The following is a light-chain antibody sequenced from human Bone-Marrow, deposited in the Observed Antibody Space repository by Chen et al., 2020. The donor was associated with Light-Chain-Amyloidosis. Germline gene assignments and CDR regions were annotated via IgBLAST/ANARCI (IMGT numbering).Light chain of an antibody. V-gene: IGLV1-47*01. CDR2: RNN. CDR1: RSNIESHY. Sequence: QSVLTQPPSVSGIPGQTVTISCSGSRSNIESHYVHWYQQLPGTAPRLLIYRNNQRPSGVPARFSGAKSGTSAFLAITGLRSEDEADYYCAAWDDDLSGQFGGGTKLTVL. J-gene: IGLJ3*02. CDR3: AAWDDDLSGQ.